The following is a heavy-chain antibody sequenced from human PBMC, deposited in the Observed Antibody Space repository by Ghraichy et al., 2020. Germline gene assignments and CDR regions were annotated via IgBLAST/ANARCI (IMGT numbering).Heavy chain of an antibody. CDR1: GGSISSGGYY. V-gene: IGHV4-31*03. D-gene: IGHD3-22*01. CDR3: ARIYDSSAYVDY. Sequence: SQTLSLTCNVSGGSISSGGYYWSWIRQHPGKGLEWIGYIYYSGSTYYNPSLKSRVTISVDTSKNQFSLKLSSVTAADTAVYYCARIYDSSAYVDYWGQGTLVTVSS. CDR2: IYYSGST. J-gene: IGHJ4*02.